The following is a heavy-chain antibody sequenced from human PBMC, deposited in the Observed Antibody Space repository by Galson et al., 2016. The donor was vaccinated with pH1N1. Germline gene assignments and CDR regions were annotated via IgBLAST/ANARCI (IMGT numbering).Heavy chain of an antibody. CDR3: AIAGIAAAGIRRDQYYFDY. CDR2: TYYRSKWYN. V-gene: IGHV6-1*01. CDR1: GDSVSSNSAA. Sequence: CAISGDSVSSNSAAWNWIRQSPSRGLEWLGRTYYRSKWYNDYAVSVKSRITINPDTSKNQFSLQLNSVTPEDTAVYYCAIAGIAAAGIRRDQYYFDYWGQGTLVTVSS. D-gene: IGHD6-13*01. J-gene: IGHJ4*02.